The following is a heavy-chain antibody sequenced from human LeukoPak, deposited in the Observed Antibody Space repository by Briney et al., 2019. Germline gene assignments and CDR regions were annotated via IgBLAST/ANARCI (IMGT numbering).Heavy chain of an antibody. CDR2: IWYDGSNK. CDR1: GFTFSSYG. V-gene: IGHV3-33*01. J-gene: IGHJ5*02. Sequence: GRSLRLSWAASGFTFSSYGMHWVRQAPGKGLEWVAVIWYDGSNKYYADSVKGRFTISRDNSKNTLYLQMNSLRAEDTAVYYCARGNYWFDPWGQGTLVTVSS. CDR3: ARGNYWFDP.